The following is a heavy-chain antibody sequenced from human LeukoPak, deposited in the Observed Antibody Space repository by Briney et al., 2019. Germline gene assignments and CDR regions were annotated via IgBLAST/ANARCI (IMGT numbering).Heavy chain of an antibody. J-gene: IGHJ4*02. D-gene: IGHD3-10*01. CDR3: ARDPGREFDY. CDR2: ISSSSSYI. CDR1: GFTFSSYS. Sequence: GGSLRLPCAASGFTFSSYSMNWVRQAPGKGLEWVSSISSSSSYIYYADSVKGRFTISRDNAKNSLYLQMNSLRAEDTAVYYCARDPGREFDYWGQGTLVTVSS. V-gene: IGHV3-21*01.